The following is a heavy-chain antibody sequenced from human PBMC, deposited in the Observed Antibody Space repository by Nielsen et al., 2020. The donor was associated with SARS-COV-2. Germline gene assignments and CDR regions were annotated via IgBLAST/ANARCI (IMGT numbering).Heavy chain of an antibody. CDR2: IYYSGST. Sequence: GSLRLSCTVSGGSISSSSYYWGWIRQPPGKGLEWIGSIYYSGSTYYNPSLKSRVTISVDTSKNQFSLKLSSVTAADTAVYYCARDVSGGLGDFWSGYYGYFDYWGQGTLVTVSS. CDR1: GGSISSSSYY. V-gene: IGHV4-39*07. D-gene: IGHD3-3*01. J-gene: IGHJ4*02. CDR3: ARDVSGGLGDFWSGYYGYFDY.